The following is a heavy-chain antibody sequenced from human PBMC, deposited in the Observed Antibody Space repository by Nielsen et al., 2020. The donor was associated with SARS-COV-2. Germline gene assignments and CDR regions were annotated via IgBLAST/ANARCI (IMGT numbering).Heavy chain of an antibody. V-gene: IGHV4-30-2*01. CDR2: IYHSGST. CDR3: ARVRDYQRGDWYFDL. J-gene: IGHJ2*01. Sequence: LSLTCAVSGASISIPGYSWSWIRQPPGKGLEWIGSIYHSGSTHYNPSLKSRVTISMDRSKSQFSLNLTSVTAADTAVYYCARVRDYQRGDWYFDLWGRGTLATVSS. CDR1: GASISIPGYS. D-gene: IGHD4-11*01.